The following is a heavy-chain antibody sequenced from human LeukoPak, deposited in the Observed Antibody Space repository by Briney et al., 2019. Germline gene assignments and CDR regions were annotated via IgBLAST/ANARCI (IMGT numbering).Heavy chain of an antibody. CDR1: GGSISSGSYY. CDR2: NYTSGST. V-gene: IGHV4-61*02. J-gene: IGHJ4*02. D-gene: IGHD6-13*01. Sequence: SETLSLTCTVSGGSISSGSYYWSWIRQPAGKGLEWIGRNYTSGSTNYNPSLKSRVTISVDTSKNQFSLKLSSVTAADTAVYYCAREWYSSSWYDYFDYWGQGTLVTVSS. CDR3: AREWYSSSWYDYFDY.